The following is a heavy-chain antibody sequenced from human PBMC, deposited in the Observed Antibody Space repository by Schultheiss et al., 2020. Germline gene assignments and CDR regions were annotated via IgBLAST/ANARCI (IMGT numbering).Heavy chain of an antibody. D-gene: IGHD5-18*01. V-gene: IGHV1-69*13. J-gene: IGHJ5*02. CDR2: IIPIFGTA. CDR1: GYPFSSYG. Sequence: SVKVSCKASGYPFSSYGIIWVRRAPGQGLEWMGGIIPIFGTANYAQKFQGRVTITADESTSTAYMELSSLRSEDTAVYYCARDWLGDTAMVPWGQGTLVTVAS. CDR3: ARDWLGDTAMVP.